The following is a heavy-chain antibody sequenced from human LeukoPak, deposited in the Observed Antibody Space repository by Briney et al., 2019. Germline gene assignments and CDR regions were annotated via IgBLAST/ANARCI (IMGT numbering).Heavy chain of an antibody. V-gene: IGHV3-23*01. D-gene: IGHD3-22*01. CDR3: AKAKTYYYDSSGYYGFDY. J-gene: IGHJ4*02. Sequence: GGSLRLSCAASGFTFSSYAMSWVRQAPGKGLEWVSAISGSGGSTYYADSVKGRFTISRDNSKNTLYLQMNSLRAEDMAVYYCAKAKTYYYDSSGYYGFDYWGQGTLVTVSS. CDR2: ISGSGGST. CDR1: GFTFSSYA.